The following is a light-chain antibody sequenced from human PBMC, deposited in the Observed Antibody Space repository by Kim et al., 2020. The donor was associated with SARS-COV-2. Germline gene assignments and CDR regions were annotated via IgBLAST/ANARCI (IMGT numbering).Light chain of an antibody. Sequence: QPVLTQPPSASASLGASVTLTCTLSSGYSNYKVDWYQQRPGKGPRFVMRVGTGGIVGSKGDGIPDRFSVLGSGLNRYLTIKNIQEEDESDYHCGADHGSGSNFALCVFGGGTQLTVL. CDR1: SGYSNYK. V-gene: IGLV9-49*01. CDR2: VGTGGIVG. J-gene: IGLJ3*02. CDR3: GADHGSGSNFALCV.